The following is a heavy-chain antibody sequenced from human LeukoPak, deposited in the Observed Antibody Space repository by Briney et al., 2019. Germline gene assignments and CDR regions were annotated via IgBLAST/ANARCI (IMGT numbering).Heavy chain of an antibody. Sequence: GGSLRLSCAASGFTFSSYSMNWVRQAPGKGLEWVSSISSSSSYIYYADSVKGRFTLSRDNAKNSLYLQMNSLRAEDTAVYYCATSGWYGADYWGQGTLVTVPS. CDR3: ATSGWYGADY. V-gene: IGHV3-21*01. CDR1: GFTFSSYS. D-gene: IGHD6-19*01. J-gene: IGHJ4*02. CDR2: ISSSSSYI.